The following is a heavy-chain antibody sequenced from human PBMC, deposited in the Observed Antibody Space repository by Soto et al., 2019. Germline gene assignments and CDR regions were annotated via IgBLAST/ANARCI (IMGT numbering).Heavy chain of an antibody. CDR1: GGSISSGGYS. V-gene: IGHV4-30-2*01. CDR2: IYHSGST. J-gene: IGHJ6*02. Sequence: PSETLSLTCAVSGGSISSGGYSWSWIRQPPGKGMEWIGYIYHSGSTYYNTSLKSRVTISVDRSKNQFSLKLSSVTAADTAVYYCARAYYDFWSGYADPYYYYGMDVWGQGTTVTVSS. D-gene: IGHD3-3*01. CDR3: ARAYYDFWSGYADPYYYYGMDV.